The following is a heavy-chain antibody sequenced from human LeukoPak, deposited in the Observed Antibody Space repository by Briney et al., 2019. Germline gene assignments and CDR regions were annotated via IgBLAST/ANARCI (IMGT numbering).Heavy chain of an antibody. CDR3: ARGQDYNDSSGYILFEY. CDR2: MNPNSGNT. J-gene: IGHJ4*02. Sequence: GASVKVSRKASGYTFTSYDINWVRQATGQGLEWMGWMNPNSGNTGYAQKFQGRVTMTRNTSISTAYMELSSLRSEDTAVYYCARGQDYNDSSGYILFEYWGRGTLVMVTS. D-gene: IGHD3-22*01. CDR1: GYTFTSYD. V-gene: IGHV1-8*02.